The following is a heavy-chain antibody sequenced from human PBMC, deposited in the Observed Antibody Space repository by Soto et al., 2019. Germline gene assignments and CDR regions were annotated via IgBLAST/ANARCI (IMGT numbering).Heavy chain of an antibody. Sequence: PGGSLRLSCAASGFTFSSYAMSWVRQAPGKGLEWVSAISGSGGSTYYADSVKGRFTISRDNSKNTLYLQMNSLRAEDTAVYYCAKDQGVRGKRYYYYGMDVWGQGTTVTVSS. CDR3: AKDQGVRGKRYYYYGMDV. CDR1: GFTFSSYA. J-gene: IGHJ6*02. CDR2: ISGSGGST. V-gene: IGHV3-23*01. D-gene: IGHD3-10*01.